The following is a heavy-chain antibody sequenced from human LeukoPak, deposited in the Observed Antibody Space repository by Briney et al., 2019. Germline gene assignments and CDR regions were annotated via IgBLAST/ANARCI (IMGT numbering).Heavy chain of an antibody. Sequence: SETLSLTCTVSGYSISSGYYWGWIRQPPGKGLEWIGSIHHSGSTYYNPSLKSRVTISVDTSKNQFSLKLSSVTAADTAVYYCATLGCNSPSCRSSDYWGQGTLVTVSS. V-gene: IGHV4-38-2*02. D-gene: IGHD2-2*01. CDR3: ATLGCNSPSCRSSDY. J-gene: IGHJ4*02. CDR1: GYSISSGYY. CDR2: IHHSGST.